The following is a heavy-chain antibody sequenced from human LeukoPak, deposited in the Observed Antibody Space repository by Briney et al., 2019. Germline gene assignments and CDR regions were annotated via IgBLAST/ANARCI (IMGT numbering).Heavy chain of an antibody. V-gene: IGHV3-21*01. J-gene: IGHJ4*02. Sequence: GGSLRLSCSGSGFTFMNYVMAWVRQAPGKGLEWVSSIRLGGGLTHSADPVKGRFIISRDNAKNSLYLQMNSLRAEDTAVYYCARAGTNFDYWGQGTLVTVSS. CDR3: ARAGTNFDY. CDR2: IRLGGGLT. CDR1: GFTFMNYV.